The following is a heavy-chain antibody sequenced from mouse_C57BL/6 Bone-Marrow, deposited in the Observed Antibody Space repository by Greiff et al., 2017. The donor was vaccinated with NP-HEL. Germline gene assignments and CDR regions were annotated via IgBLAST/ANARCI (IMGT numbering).Heavy chain of an antibody. Sequence: EVQLQQSGAELVRPGASVKLSCTASGFNIKDDYMHWVKQRPEQGLEWIGWIDPENGDTEYASKFQGQATIPADTASNTAYLQLSSLTSEDTAVDYGTTDDYDGGVAYWGQGTLVTVSA. V-gene: IGHV14-4*01. CDR2: IDPENGDT. CDR3: TTDDYDGGVAY. D-gene: IGHD2-4*01. J-gene: IGHJ3*01. CDR1: GFNIKDDY.